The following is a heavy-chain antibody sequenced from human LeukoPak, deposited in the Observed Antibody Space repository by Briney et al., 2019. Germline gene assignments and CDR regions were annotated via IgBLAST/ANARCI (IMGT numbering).Heavy chain of an antibody. CDR2: IYSGGST. Sequence: QAGGSLRLSCAASGFTVSNNYMSWVRQAPGKGLEWVSVIYSGGSTYYADSVKGRFTISGHNSKNTVYLQMNSLRREDTAVYYCARIPDRTSRGWFDPWGQGTLVTVSS. V-gene: IGHV3-53*04. CDR1: GFTVSNNY. D-gene: IGHD2-2*01. CDR3: ARIPDRTSRGWFDP. J-gene: IGHJ5*02.